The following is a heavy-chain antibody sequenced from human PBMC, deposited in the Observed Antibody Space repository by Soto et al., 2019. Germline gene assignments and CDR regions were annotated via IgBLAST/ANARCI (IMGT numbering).Heavy chain of an antibody. CDR1: GGSFSGYY. D-gene: IGHD3-16*02. V-gene: IGHV4-34*01. Sequence: SSETLSLTCAVYGGSFSGYYWSWIRQPPGKGLEWIGEINHSGSTNYNPSLKSRVTISVDTSKNQFSLKLSSVTAADTAVYYCARGKTYYDYVWGSYPQYYFDYWGQGTLVTVS. J-gene: IGHJ4*02. CDR2: INHSGST. CDR3: ARGKTYYDYVWGSYPQYYFDY.